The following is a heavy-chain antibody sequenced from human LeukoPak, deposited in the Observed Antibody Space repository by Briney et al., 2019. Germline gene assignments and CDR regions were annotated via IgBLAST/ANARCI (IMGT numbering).Heavy chain of an antibody. Sequence: GASVKVSCKASGYTFTGYYMHWVRQAPGQGLGWMGRINPNSGGTNYAQKFQGRVTTTRDTSISTAYMELSRLRSDDTAVYYCARDLTLLGNYWGQGTLVTVSS. CDR1: GYTFTGYY. V-gene: IGHV1-2*06. CDR3: ARDLTLLGNY. D-gene: IGHD3-16*01. CDR2: INPNSGGT. J-gene: IGHJ4*02.